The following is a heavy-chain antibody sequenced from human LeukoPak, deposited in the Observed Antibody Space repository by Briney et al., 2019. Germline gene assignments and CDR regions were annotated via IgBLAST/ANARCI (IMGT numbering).Heavy chain of an antibody. CDR2: INYSGRT. D-gene: IGHD5-12*01. CDR3: ASVNSGYDYAVDY. J-gene: IGHJ4*02. Sequence: SSETPSLTCTVSGGSISSNNYYWGWIRQPPGKGLEWIGSINYSGRTSYNPSLRSRVTISVDTSKNQFSLRLSSVTAADTAVFYCASVNSGYDYAVDYWGRGTLVTVSS. V-gene: IGHV4-39*01. CDR1: GGSISSNNYY.